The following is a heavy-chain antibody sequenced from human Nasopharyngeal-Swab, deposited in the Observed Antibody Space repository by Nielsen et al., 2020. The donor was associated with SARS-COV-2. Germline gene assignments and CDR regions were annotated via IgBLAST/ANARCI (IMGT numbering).Heavy chain of an antibody. Sequence: GESLKISCAASGFTFDDYTMHWVRQAPGKGLEWVSLISWDGGSTYYADSVKGRFTISRDNSKNSLYLQMNSLGTEDTALYYCAKGESDGGNAPLDYWGQGTLVTVSS. V-gene: IGHV3-43*01. CDR1: GFTFDDYT. D-gene: IGHD4-23*01. J-gene: IGHJ4*02. CDR3: AKGESDGGNAPLDY. CDR2: ISWDGGST.